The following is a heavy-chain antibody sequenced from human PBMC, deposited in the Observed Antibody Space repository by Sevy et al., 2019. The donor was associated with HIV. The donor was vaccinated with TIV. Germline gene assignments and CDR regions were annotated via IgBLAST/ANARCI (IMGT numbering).Heavy chain of an antibody. CDR2: IKRDESVK. CDR1: GFTFSDYW. D-gene: IGHD2-21*01. Sequence: GGSLRLSCAASGFTFSDYWMTWVCQAPGKDLEWVANIKRDESVKHYVDSVKGRFSVSRDNAKNSLYLHMNSLRADDTALYYCARDSSYCSGDKCYDVFDIWGQGTMVTVSS. J-gene: IGHJ3*02. V-gene: IGHV3-7*01. CDR3: ARDSSYCSGDKCYDVFDI.